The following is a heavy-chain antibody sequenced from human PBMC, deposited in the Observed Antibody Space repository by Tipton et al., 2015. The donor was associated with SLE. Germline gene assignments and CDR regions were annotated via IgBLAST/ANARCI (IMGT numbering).Heavy chain of an antibody. Sequence: SGFTFSSYGMHWVRQAPGKGLEWVAFIRYDGSNKYYADSVKGRFTISRDNSKNTLYLQMNSLRAEDTAVYYCATSPSIVVVPAAQDYWGQGTLVTVSS. CDR2: IRYDGSNK. CDR1: GFTFSSYG. CDR3: ATSPSIVVVPAAQDY. V-gene: IGHV3-30*02. D-gene: IGHD2-2*01. J-gene: IGHJ4*02.